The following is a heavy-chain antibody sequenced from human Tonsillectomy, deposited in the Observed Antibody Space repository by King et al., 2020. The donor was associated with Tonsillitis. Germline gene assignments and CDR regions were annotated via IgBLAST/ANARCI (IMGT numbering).Heavy chain of an antibody. J-gene: IGHJ4*02. CDR1: GFTFRSYW. D-gene: IGHD3-22*01. CDR2: INSDGSST. CDR3: ARVATYYDSSGYYDY. Sequence: EVQLVESGGGLVQPGGSLRLSCAASGFTFRSYWMHWVRQAPGKGLMWISTINSDGSSTKYADSVKGRFTISRDNAKNTLYLQINSLRAEDTAVYYCARVATYYDSSGYYDYWGQGTLVTVSS. V-gene: IGHV3-74*03.